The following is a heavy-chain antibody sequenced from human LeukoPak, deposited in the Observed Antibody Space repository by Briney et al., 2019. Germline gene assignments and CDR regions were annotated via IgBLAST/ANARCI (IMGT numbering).Heavy chain of an antibody. CDR2: IYTSGST. J-gene: IGHJ4*02. CDR1: GGSISSGSYY. V-gene: IGHV4-61*02. D-gene: IGHD1-26*01. Sequence: PSETLSLTCTVSGGSISSGSYYWSWIRQPAGKGLEWIGRIYTSGSTNYNPSLKSRVTISVDTSKNQFSLKLSSVTAADTAVYYCARDMGELLDYYFDYWGQGTLVTVSS. CDR3: ARDMGELLDYYFDY.